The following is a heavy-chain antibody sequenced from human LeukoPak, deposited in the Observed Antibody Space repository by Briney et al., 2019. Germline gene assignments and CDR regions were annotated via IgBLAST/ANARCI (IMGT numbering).Heavy chain of an antibody. V-gene: IGHV3-71*01. CDR2: IRNRAHGGTT. Sequence: PGGSLRLSCAASGFAFSNAWMSWVRQAPGKGLEWVGFIRNRAHGGTTEYAASVKGRFTISRDDSKGIAYLQMNSLESEDAAVYYCARNIFGSGYYYFDYWGQGALVTVSS. CDR3: ARNIFGSGYYYFDY. CDR1: GFAFSNAW. J-gene: IGHJ4*02. D-gene: IGHD5-12*01.